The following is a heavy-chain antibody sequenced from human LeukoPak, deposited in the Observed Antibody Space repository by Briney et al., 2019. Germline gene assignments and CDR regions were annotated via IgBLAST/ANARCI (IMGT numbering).Heavy chain of an antibody. CDR2: LYHSGNT. CDR1: AYSISSSYY. D-gene: IGHD6-19*01. V-gene: IGHV4-38-2*02. Sequence: SETLSLTCAVSAYSISSSYYWGWIRQPPGKGLEWIGSLYHSGNTYYNPSLKSRLTISLEMSKNQFSLKLSSVTAADTAVYYCARENRKWLALIDYWGQGTLVTVSS. J-gene: IGHJ4*02. CDR3: ARENRKWLALIDY.